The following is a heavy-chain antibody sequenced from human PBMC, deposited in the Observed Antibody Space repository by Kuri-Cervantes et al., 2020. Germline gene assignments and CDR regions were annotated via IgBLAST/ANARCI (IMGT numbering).Heavy chain of an antibody. Sequence: GGSLRLSCAASGFTFSSYAMSWVRQAPGKGLEWVANIKQDGSEKYYADSVKGRFTIFRDNAKNSLYLRMNSLRAADTAVYFCARDRATGYRAGYYGMDVWGQGTTVTVSS. CDR1: GFTFSSYA. CDR2: IKQDGSEK. V-gene: IGHV3-7*01. CDR3: ARDRATGYRAGYYGMDV. J-gene: IGHJ6*02. D-gene: IGHD3-9*01.